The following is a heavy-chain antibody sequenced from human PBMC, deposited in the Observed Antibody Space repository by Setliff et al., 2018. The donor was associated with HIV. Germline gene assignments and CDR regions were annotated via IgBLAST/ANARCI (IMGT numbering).Heavy chain of an antibody. CDR2: AHYSGAI. D-gene: IGHD3-3*01. CDR1: GASTSDSIYY. V-gene: IGHV4-39*02. CDR3: ARPSFGIGGGANFDS. Sequence: SETLSLTCSVTGASTSDSIYYWGWIRHSPGKGLEWIASAHYSGAIFFNPSLKSRVPMSVDPSGSRFSLKLTSVTAADTAVYYCARPSFGIGGGANFDSWGRGTLVTVSS. J-gene: IGHJ4*02.